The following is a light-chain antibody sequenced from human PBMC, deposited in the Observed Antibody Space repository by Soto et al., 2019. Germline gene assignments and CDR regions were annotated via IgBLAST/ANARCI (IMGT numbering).Light chain of an antibody. Sequence: QSALTQPPSASGSPGQSVTSSCTGISSDAGSYKYVSWYQQYPGKAPKLMVYEVNKRPSGVPDRFSGSKSGNTASLTVSGLQAEDEADYYCSSNAGSDNLVFGGGTKLTVL. CDR1: SSDAGSYKY. V-gene: IGLV2-8*01. CDR3: SSNAGSDNLV. CDR2: EVN. J-gene: IGLJ2*01.